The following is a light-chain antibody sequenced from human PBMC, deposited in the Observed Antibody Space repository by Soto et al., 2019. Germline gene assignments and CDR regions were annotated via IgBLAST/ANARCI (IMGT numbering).Light chain of an antibody. J-gene: IGLJ2*01. Sequence: QSALTQPRSVSGSPGQSVTISCTGTSSDFGGYKYVSWYQQHPGKAPKLMIYDVNKRPSGVPDRFSGSKSGNTASLSISGLQAEDEADYCCCSYAGSSVLFGGGTKLTVL. V-gene: IGLV2-11*01. CDR3: CSYAGSSVL. CDR2: DVN. CDR1: SSDFGGYKY.